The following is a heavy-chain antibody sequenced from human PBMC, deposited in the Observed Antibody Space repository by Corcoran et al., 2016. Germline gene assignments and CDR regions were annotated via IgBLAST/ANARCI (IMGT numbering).Heavy chain of an antibody. D-gene: IGHD2-15*01. CDR3: ARGGGGSSGWFRAFGF. CDR1: GFAFSTYW. J-gene: IGHJ3*01. V-gene: IGHV3-74*03. Sequence: EVQLVESGGGLVQPGGSLRLSCAASGFAFSTYWMHWVRQVPRKGLMWVSRITGDGSDTTYADSVKGRFTISRDNAENTLYLQMDSLSAEDTAVYYCARGGGGSSGWFRAFGFWGQGIMVTVSS. CDR2: ITGDGSDT.